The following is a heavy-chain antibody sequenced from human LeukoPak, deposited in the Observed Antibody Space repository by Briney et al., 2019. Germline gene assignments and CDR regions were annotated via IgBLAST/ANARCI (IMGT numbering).Heavy chain of an antibody. J-gene: IGHJ4*02. Sequence: SETLSLTCTVSGASVSGSAYYWGWIRQPPGKGLEWIGNIYYSGSTYYNESLESRVTISVDTSKNQFSLKLSSVTAADTAVYYCASGIQGYSSGWYSNGFDYWGQGTLVTVSS. D-gene: IGHD6-19*01. V-gene: IGHV4-39*07. CDR1: GASVSGSAYY. CDR3: ASGIQGYSSGWYSNGFDY. CDR2: IYYSGST.